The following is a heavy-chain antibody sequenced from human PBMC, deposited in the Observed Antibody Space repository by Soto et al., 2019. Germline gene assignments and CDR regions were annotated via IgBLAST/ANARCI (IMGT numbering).Heavy chain of an antibody. Sequence: QVQLQESGPGLVKPSQTLSLTCTVSGGSISSGGYYWSWIRQHPGKGLEWIGYIYYSGSTYYNPFLKRRVTRSVDTSKNQFPRKLSSVTAADTAVYYCAVDGYYDSSGYPDAFDIWGQGTMVTVSS. D-gene: IGHD3-22*01. J-gene: IGHJ3*02. V-gene: IGHV4-31*03. CDR3: AVDGYYDSSGYPDAFDI. CDR2: IYYSGST. CDR1: GGSISSGGYY.